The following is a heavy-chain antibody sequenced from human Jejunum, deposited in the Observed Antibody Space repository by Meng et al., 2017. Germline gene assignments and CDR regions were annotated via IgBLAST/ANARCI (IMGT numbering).Heavy chain of an antibody. V-gene: IGHV3-74*01. Sequence: QLSESGGVSVQPWGSLRLSCAASVFTFSGHWMHWVRQAPGQGLVWVSRVNPEGNITTYADSAKGRFIIFRDNAKSTVYLQLNSLRAEDTAVYYCARGSFGQQIDYWGQGTLVTVSS. CDR3: ARGSFGQQIDY. D-gene: IGHD1/OR15-1a*01. CDR1: VFTFSGHW. CDR2: VNPEGNIT. J-gene: IGHJ4*02.